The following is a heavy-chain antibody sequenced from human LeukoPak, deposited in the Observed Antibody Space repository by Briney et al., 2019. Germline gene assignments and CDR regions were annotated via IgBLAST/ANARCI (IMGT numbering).Heavy chain of an antibody. CDR2: MNPNSGNT. D-gene: IGHD6-13*01. V-gene: IGHV1-8*03. J-gene: IGHJ5*02. Sequence: ASVKISCKASGYTFTSYYMHWVREATGQGLEWMGWMNPNSGNTGYAQKFQGRVTITRNTSISTAYMELSSLRSEDTAVYYCARDSSSGAGFDPWGQGTLVTVSS. CDR1: GYTFTSYY. CDR3: ARDSSSGAGFDP.